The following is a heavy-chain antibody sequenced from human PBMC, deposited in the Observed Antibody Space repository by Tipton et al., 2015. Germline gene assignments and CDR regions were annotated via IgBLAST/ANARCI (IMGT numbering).Heavy chain of an antibody. CDR2: IQYSGST. Sequence: TLSLTCTVSGGSVSSHNYYWSWIRQPPGKELEWIGYIQYSGSTNYNPSLKSRVTISVDTSKTQFSLKMSSVTASDTAVYFCARTDALGHFDYWGLGTLVTVSS. D-gene: IGHD2-8*01. V-gene: IGHV4-61*01. CDR1: GGSVSSHNYY. J-gene: IGHJ4*02. CDR3: ARTDALGHFDY.